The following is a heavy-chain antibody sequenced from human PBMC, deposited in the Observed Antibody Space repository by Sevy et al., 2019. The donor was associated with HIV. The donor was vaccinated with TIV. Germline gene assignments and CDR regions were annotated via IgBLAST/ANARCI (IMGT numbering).Heavy chain of an antibody. J-gene: IGHJ6*03. D-gene: IGHD3-3*01. CDR3: ARVYGGPYDFWSGYMDV. Sequence: GGSLRLSCAASGFTFSSYAMHWVRQAPGKGLEWVALISYDGSNKYYADSVKGRFTISRDNSKNTLYLQMNSLRAEDTAVYYCARVYGGPYDFWSGYMDVWGKGTTVTVSS. CDR1: GFTFSSYA. V-gene: IGHV3-30-3*01. CDR2: ISYDGSNK.